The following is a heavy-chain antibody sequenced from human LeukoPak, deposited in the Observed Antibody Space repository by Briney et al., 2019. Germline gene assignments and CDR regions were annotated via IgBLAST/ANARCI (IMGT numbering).Heavy chain of an antibody. CDR2: INPNSGGT. CDR1: GYTFTGYY. J-gene: IGHJ4*02. CDR3: ASFSLMVQYFDY. D-gene: IGHD2-8*01. V-gene: IGHV1-2*02. Sequence: VSVKVSCKASGYTFTGYYMHWVRQAPGQGLEWMGWINPNSGGTNYAQKFQGRVTMTRDTSISTAYMELSRLRSDDTAVYYCASFSLMVQYFDYWGQGTLVTVSS.